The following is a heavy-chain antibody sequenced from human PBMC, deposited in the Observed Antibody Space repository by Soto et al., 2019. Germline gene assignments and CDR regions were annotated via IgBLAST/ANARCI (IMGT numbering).Heavy chain of an antibody. Sequence: QVQLVQSGAEVKKPGASVKVSCKASGYTFTSYGISWVRQAPGQGLEWMGWISDYNGNTNYAQKLQGRVTMTTDTSTSTAYMELRSVRSDDTAVYYCARESPYDFWSGVYYFDYWGQGTLVTVSS. CDR3: ARESPYDFWSGVYYFDY. V-gene: IGHV1-18*04. CDR1: GYTFTSYG. J-gene: IGHJ4*02. D-gene: IGHD3-3*01. CDR2: ISDYNGNT.